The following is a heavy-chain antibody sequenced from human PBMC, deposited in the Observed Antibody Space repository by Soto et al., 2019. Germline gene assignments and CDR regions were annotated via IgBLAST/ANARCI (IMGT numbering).Heavy chain of an antibody. CDR3: TASSGWYTTPQPPFGYYYYYMDV. V-gene: IGHV3-15*01. J-gene: IGHJ6*03. CDR2: IKSKTDGGTT. CDR1: GFTFSNAW. D-gene: IGHD6-19*01. Sequence: GGSLRLSCAASGFTFSNAWMSWVRQAPGKGLEWVGRIKSKTDGGTTDYAAPVKGRFTISRDDSKNTLYLQMNSLKTEDTAVYYCTASSGWYTTPQPPFGYYYYYMDVWGKGTTVTVSS.